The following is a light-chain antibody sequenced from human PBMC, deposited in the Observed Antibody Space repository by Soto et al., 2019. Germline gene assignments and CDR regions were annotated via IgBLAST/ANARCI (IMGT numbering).Light chain of an antibody. CDR3: QQRSNWPF. Sequence: EIVLTQSPATLSLSPGERATLSCRASQSVSSYLAWYQQKPGQAPRLLIYDASNRATGIPARFSGSGSGTYFPLTISSLEPEDFAVYYCQQRSNWPFFGPGTKVDIK. CDR1: QSVSSY. CDR2: DAS. J-gene: IGKJ3*01. V-gene: IGKV3-11*01.